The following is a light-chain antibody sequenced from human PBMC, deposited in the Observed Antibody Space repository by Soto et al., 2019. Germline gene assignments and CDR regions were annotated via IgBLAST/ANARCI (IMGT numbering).Light chain of an antibody. Sequence: DIQFTQSPSFLSASVGDRVTITCRASQGIAGSLAWYQQKPGKPPKLLIYAESTLQSGVPSRFSGSESGTDFTLTISSLQPEDFATYYCQQANSFPLTFGGGTKVDIK. CDR3: QQANSFPLT. V-gene: IGKV1-9*01. CDR2: AES. J-gene: IGKJ4*01. CDR1: QGIAGS.